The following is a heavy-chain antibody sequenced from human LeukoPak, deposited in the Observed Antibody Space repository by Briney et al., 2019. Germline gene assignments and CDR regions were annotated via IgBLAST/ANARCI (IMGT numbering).Heavy chain of an antibody. CDR1: GGSFSGYY. J-gene: IGHJ4*02. CDR2: INHSGST. D-gene: IGHD3-22*01. V-gene: IGHV4-34*01. Sequence: SETLSLTCAVYGGSFSGYYWSWIRQPPGKGLEWIGEINHSGSTNYNPSLKSRVTISVDTSKNQFSLKLSSVTAADTAVYYCARVPIHDTRPEDYWGQGTLVTVSS. CDR3: ARVPIHDTRPEDY.